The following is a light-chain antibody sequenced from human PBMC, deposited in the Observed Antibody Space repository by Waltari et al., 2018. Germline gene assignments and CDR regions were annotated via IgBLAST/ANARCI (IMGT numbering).Light chain of an antibody. J-gene: IGKJ1*01. CDR1: QSISTW. CDR2: MAS. V-gene: IGKV1-5*03. Sequence: DIQMTQSPSTLSASVGDRVTITCRASQSISTWLAWYQQRPGNAPKLLIYMASTLQSGVPSRFSGSGSGTEFTLTISSLQPDDFASYFCQQYNSFSGGGSFGQGTKVEVK. CDR3: QQYNSFSGGGS.